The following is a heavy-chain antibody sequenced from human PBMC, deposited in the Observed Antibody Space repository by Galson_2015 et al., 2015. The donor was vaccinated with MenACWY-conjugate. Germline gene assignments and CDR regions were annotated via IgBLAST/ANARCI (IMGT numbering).Heavy chain of an antibody. D-gene: IGHD1-26*01. J-gene: IGHJ6*02. CDR1: GFTFSSYE. Sequence: SLRLSCAASGFTFSSYEMNWVRQAPGKGLEWVSYISSSGSTIYYADSVKGRFTISRDNAKNSLYLQMSSLGAEDTAVYYCARDMASIVGATTADDYYYYGMDVWGQGTTVTVSS. CDR2: ISSSGSTI. V-gene: IGHV3-48*03. CDR3: ARDMASIVGATTADDYYYYGMDV.